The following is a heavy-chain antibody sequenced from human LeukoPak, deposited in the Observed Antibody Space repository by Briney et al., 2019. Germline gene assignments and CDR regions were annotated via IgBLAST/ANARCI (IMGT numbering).Heavy chain of an antibody. V-gene: IGHV4-39*01. CDR3: ARSSSWYIYYFDY. CDR2: IYYSGNT. Sequence: PSETLSLTCTVSGASISNSDYYWGWIRQPPGQGLEWIGSIYYSGNTYYNPSLKSRVTISVDTSKNQFSLKLTSVTAAGTAVYYCARSSSWYIYYFDYWGQGTLVTVSS. D-gene: IGHD6-13*01. J-gene: IGHJ4*02. CDR1: GASISNSDYY.